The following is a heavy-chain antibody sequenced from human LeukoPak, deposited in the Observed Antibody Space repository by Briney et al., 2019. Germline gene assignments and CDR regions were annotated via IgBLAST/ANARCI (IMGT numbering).Heavy chain of an antibody. D-gene: IGHD3-16*01. CDR2: ISSSSSYI. CDR3: ARDGAQGGAALDY. Sequence: PGGSLRLSCAASGFTFSSYSMNWVRQAPGKGLEWVSSISSSSSYIYYADSVKGRFTISRDNAKNSLYLQMNSLRAEDTAVYYCARDGAQGGAALDYWGQGTLVSVSS. V-gene: IGHV3-21*01. CDR1: GFTFSSYS. J-gene: IGHJ4*02.